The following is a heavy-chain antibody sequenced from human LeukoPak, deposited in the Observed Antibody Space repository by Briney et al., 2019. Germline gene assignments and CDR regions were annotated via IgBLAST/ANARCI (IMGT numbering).Heavy chain of an antibody. CDR1: GFTFSNFA. J-gene: IGHJ4*02. CDR2: ISGSGATT. Sequence: PGGSLRLSCAVSGFTFSNFAMSWVRQAPGKGLEWVSAISGSGATTYYADSVKGRFTISRDNSKNTLYLQMNSLRADDTAVYFCAKRAANGQTYYFDYWGQGTLVTVAS. D-gene: IGHD6-25*01. V-gene: IGHV3-23*01. CDR3: AKRAANGQTYYFDY.